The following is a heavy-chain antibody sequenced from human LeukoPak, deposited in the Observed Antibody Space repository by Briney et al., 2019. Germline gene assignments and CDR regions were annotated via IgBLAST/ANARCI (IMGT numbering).Heavy chain of an antibody. D-gene: IGHD3-22*01. CDR3: AGTYFFDSSGHYFGGNGFDI. CDR2: ISYRGNT. Sequence: SETLSLTCTVSGGSISSYYWSWIRQSPGRGLEWLGHISYRGNTDYNPALKSRVTISVDMFYNQFSLKLSSVTAADTAVYYCAGTYFFDSSGHYFGGNGFDIWGQGTM. J-gene: IGHJ3*02. V-gene: IGHV4-59*03. CDR1: GGSISSYY.